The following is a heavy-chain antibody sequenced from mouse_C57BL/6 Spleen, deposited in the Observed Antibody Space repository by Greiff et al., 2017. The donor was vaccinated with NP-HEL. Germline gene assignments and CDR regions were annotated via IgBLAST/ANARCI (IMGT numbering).Heavy chain of an antibody. J-gene: IGHJ2*01. V-gene: IGHV5-9-1*02. CDR3: TREGYGNYDY. CDR2: ISSGGDYI. D-gene: IGHD2-10*02. CDR1: GFTFSSYA. Sequence: EVKLMESGEGLVKPGGSLKLFCAASGFTFSSYAMSWVRQTPEKRLEWVAYISSGGDYIYYADTVKGRFTISRDNARNTLYLQMSSLKSEDTAMYYCTREGYGNYDYWGQGTTLTVSS.